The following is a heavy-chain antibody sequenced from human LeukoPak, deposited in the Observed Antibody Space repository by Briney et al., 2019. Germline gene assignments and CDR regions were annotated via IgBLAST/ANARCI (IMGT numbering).Heavy chain of an antibody. J-gene: IGHJ4*02. CDR3: ARDSGYNAFDY. D-gene: IGHD5-12*01. V-gene: IGHV3-7*05. CDR1: GFLFSNSW. Sequence: GGSLRLSCADSGFLFSNSWMDWVRQAPGRGLEWLANINQDGSAKTCVDSVKGRFTISRANAKNSLYLQTNSLRAEDTAMYYCARDSGYNAFDYWGQGTLVSVSS. CDR2: INQDGSAK.